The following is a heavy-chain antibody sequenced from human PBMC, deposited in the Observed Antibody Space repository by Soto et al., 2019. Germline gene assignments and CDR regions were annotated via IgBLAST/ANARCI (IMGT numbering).Heavy chain of an antibody. V-gene: IGHV3-9*01. Sequence: EVQLVESGGGWVQPGRSLRLSCAASGFTFDDYGMHWVRQAPGKGLEWVSRISWNSVSIDYADSVKGRFTISRDNAKNSLYLQMNSLGAEDTALSYCVRGYGLARFDNWGQGTLVTVSS. D-gene: IGHD5-18*01. CDR1: GFTFDDYG. CDR2: ISWNSVSI. CDR3: VRGYGLARFDN. J-gene: IGHJ4*02.